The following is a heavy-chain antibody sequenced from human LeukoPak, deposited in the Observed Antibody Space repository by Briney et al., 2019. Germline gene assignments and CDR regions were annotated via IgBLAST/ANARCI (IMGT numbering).Heavy chain of an antibody. CDR3: ARQTVFGVVFYHYYMDV. V-gene: IGHV4-34*01. Sequence: SETLSLTCAVYGGSFSGYYWSWIRQPPGKGLEWIGEINHSGSTNYNPSLKSRVTISVDTSKNQFSLKLSSVTAADTAVYYCARQTVFGVVFYHYYMDVWGKGTTVTVSS. CDR1: GGSFSGYY. CDR2: INHSGST. D-gene: IGHD3-3*01. J-gene: IGHJ6*03.